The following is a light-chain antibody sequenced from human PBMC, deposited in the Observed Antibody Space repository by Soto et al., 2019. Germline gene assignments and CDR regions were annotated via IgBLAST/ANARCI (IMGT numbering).Light chain of an antibody. Sequence: EIVLTQSPGTLSLSPGERATLSCRASQSVNTKYLAWYQQKPGQAPRLLISGVSSRATGIPDRFSGSGSGTDFILTISRVEPEDFAVYYCQQYGSSQFTFGPGTKVNVK. CDR3: QQYGSSQFT. CDR1: QSVNTKY. CDR2: GVS. J-gene: IGKJ3*01. V-gene: IGKV3-20*01.